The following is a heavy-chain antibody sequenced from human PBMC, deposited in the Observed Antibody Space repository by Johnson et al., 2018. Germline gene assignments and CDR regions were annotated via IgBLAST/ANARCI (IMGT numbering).Heavy chain of an antibody. Sequence: VQLVESGGGVVQPGRSLRVSCAASGFTFSSYNMNWVRQAPGKGLEWVGFIRSKAYGGTTEYAASVKGRFPISRDDSKSIAYLQMNSLKTEDTAVYYCARVGGGDPDYDYYYMDVGGKGTTVTVSS. CDR3: ARVGGGDPDYDYYYMDV. V-gene: IGHV3-49*04. CDR2: IRSKAYGGTT. CDR1: GFTFSSYN. J-gene: IGHJ6*03. D-gene: IGHD3-16*02.